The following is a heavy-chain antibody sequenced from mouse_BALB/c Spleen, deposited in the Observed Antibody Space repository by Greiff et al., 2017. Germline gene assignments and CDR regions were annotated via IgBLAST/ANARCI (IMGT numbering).Heavy chain of an antibody. V-gene: IGHV1-69*01. CDR2: IDTSDSYT. D-gene: IGHD2-1*01. CDR1: GYTFTDYW. J-gene: IGHJ4*01. CDR3: ARVRAYGNYAMDY. Sequence: QVQLQQPGAELVMPGASVKMSCKASGYTFTDYWMHWVKQRPGQGLEWIGAIDTSDSYTSYNQKFKGKATLTVDESSSTAYMQLSSLTSEDSAVYYCARVRAYGNYAMDYWGQGTSVTVSS.